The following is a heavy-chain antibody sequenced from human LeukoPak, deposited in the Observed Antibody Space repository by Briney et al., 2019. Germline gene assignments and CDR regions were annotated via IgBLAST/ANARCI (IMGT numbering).Heavy chain of an antibody. CDR1: GSPFIAFA. CDR2: FIIGISYI. Sequence: GGPWRSSLAPSGSPFIAFARTWAGRPQGRGRRGAPPFIIGISYIYYADSVKGRFTIFRDNAKNSLYLQMNSLRAEDTAVYYCARGRYCSGGSCRERNYFDYWGQGTLVTVSS. J-gene: IGHJ4*02. CDR3: ARGRYCSGGSCRERNYFDY. V-gene: IGHV3-21*01. D-gene: IGHD2-15*01.